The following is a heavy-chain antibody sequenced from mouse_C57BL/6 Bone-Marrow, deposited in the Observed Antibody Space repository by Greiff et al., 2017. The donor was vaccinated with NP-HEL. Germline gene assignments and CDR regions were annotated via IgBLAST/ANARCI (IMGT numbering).Heavy chain of an antibody. CDR2: IGPGSGST. Sequence: VQLQQSGAELVKPGASVKISCKASGYTFTDYYINWVKQRPGQGLEWIGKIGPGSGSTNYNEKFKGKATLTANKSSSTAYMQLSSLTSEDSAVYFCARSGGPDYYGSSYHYYYAMDYWGQGTSVTVSS. D-gene: IGHD1-1*01. CDR1: GYTFTDYY. J-gene: IGHJ4*01. CDR3: ARSGGPDYYGSSYHYYYAMDY. V-gene: IGHV1-77*01.